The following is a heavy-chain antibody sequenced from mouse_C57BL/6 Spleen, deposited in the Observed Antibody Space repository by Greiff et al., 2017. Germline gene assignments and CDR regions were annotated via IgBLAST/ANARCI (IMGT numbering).Heavy chain of an antibody. CDR3: ARDGGTTPPFDY. Sequence: QVHVKQSGAELVKPGASVKISCKASGYAFSSYWMNWVKQRPGKGLEWIGQIYPGDGDTNYNGKFKGKATLTADKSSSTAYMQLSSLTSEDAAVYFCARDGGTTPPFDYWGQGTTLTVSS. J-gene: IGHJ2*01. V-gene: IGHV1-80*01. CDR2: IYPGDGDT. CDR1: GYAFSSYW. D-gene: IGHD1-1*01.